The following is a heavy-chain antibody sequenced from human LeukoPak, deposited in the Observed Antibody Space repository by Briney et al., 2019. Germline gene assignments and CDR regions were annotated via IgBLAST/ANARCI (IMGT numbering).Heavy chain of an antibody. D-gene: IGHD6-19*01. CDR3: ARSRGAVAGWSFDI. V-gene: IGHV4-59*12. J-gene: IGHJ3*02. Sequence: SSETLSLTCSVSGGSISNYYWSWIRQPPGTGLEWIGEMYHDGYTNYNPSLKSRVTMSVDKSKNHFSLKLTSVTAADTAVYYCARSRGAVAGWSFDIWGQGTVVTVSS. CDR2: MYHDGYT. CDR1: GGSISNYY.